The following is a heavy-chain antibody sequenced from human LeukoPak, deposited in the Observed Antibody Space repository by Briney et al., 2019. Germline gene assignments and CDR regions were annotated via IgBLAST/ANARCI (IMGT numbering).Heavy chain of an antibody. CDR2: ISYDGSNK. CDR1: GFTFSSYA. Sequence: YPGGSLRLSCAASGFTFSSYAMHGVRQAPGKGLEWVAIISYDGSNKYYADSVKGRFTISRDNSKNTLYLQMNSLRAEDTAVYYCAREGIQLWFGGVGDWFDPWGQGTLVTVSS. D-gene: IGHD5-18*01. J-gene: IGHJ5*02. V-gene: IGHV3-30-3*01. CDR3: AREGIQLWFGGVGDWFDP.